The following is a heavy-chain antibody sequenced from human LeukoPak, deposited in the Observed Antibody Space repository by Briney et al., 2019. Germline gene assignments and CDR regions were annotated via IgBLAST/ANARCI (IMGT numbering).Heavy chain of an antibody. CDR2: IYYSGST. CDR1: GDSISSSSFY. D-gene: IGHD3-22*01. V-gene: IGHV4-39*01. Sequence: SETLSLTCNVSGDSISSSSFYWAWIRQPPGKGPEWIASIYYSGSTSYNPSLKSRVTISVDTSKRQFSLEVTSVTATDAAVYYCAGQPWEYYDSRGHWALHWFDPRGQGTQVTVSS. J-gene: IGHJ5*01. CDR3: AGQPWEYYDSRGHWALHWFDP.